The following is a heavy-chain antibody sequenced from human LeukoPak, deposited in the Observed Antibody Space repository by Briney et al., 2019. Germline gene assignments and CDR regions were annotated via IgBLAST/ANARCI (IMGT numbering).Heavy chain of an antibody. V-gene: IGHV3-30*14. CDR3: ARGGYSTVRGVIPFDY. Sequence: GGSLRLSCVASGFTFSTYAMHWVRQAPGKGLEWVAVISYDGSTKYYGDSVKGRFTISRDNSKDTLYLQMNSLRAEDTAVYYCARGGYSTVRGVIPFDYWGQGTLVTVSS. J-gene: IGHJ4*02. CDR2: ISYDGSTK. D-gene: IGHD3-10*01. CDR1: GFTFSTYA.